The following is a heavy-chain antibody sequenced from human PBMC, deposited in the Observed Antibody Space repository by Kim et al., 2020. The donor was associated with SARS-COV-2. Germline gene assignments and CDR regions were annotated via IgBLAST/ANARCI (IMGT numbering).Heavy chain of an antibody. D-gene: IGHD3-16*01. Sequence: GGSLRLSCAASGFTFSSYAMSWVRQAPGKGLEWVATISGSGDSTYYADSVKGRFIISRENSRNTLSLQMNSLGVEDTAVYYCALLLGRNTLKDYWGHGTL. CDR3: ALLLGRNTLKDY. CDR1: GFTFSSYA. J-gene: IGHJ4*01. CDR2: ISGSGDST. V-gene: IGHV3-23*01.